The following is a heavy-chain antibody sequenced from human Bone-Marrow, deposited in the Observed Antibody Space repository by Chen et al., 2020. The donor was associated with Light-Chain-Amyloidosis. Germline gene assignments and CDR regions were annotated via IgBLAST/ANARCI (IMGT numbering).Heavy chain of an antibody. D-gene: IGHD1-1*01. Sequence: EVQLVESGGGLVQPGGSLRLSCAASGFTFSSYEMNWVRQAPGKGLEWVSYIGSSGSTIYYAASVKGRFTISRDNAKNSLYLQMNSLRAEDTAVYYCARVGFYNWNVHNAFDIWGQGTMVTVSS. V-gene: IGHV3-48*03. J-gene: IGHJ3*02. CDR1: GFTFSSYE. CDR3: ARVGFYNWNVHNAFDI. CDR2: IGSSGSTI.